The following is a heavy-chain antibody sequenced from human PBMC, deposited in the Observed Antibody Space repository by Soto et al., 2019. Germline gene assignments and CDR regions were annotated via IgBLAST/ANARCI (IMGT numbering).Heavy chain of an antibody. CDR1: GFTFSSYA. D-gene: IGHD2-15*01. J-gene: IGHJ5*02. V-gene: IGHV3-23*01. Sequence: GGSLRLSCAASGFTFSSYAMSWVRQAPGKGLEWVAAISGSGTTTYYADSVKGRFTISRDNSKNTLYLQMNSLRAEDTAVYYCAKAEDLGYCSSSSCQSWSQGTLVTVSS. CDR2: ISGSGTTT. CDR3: AKAEDLGYCSSSSCQS.